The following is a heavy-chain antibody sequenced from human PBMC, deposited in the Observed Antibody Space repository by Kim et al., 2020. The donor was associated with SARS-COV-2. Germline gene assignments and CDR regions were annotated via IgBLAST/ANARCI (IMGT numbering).Heavy chain of an antibody. CDR3: AHRGNFGSSLRYFDY. CDR2: IYWDDAE. J-gene: IGHJ4*02. V-gene: IGHV2-5*02. CDR1: GFSLNSSGVA. Sequence: SGPTLVRPTPTLTLTCTFSGFSLNSSGVAVGWIRQSPGKGLEWLALIYWDDAERYSPSLKRRASITKDTSKNQVVLTLANMDPVDTATYYCAHRGNFGSSLRYFDYWGQGAPVTVSS. D-gene: IGHD3-10*01.